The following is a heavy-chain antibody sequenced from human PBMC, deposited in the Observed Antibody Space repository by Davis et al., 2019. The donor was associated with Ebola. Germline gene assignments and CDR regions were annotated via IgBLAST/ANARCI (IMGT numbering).Heavy chain of an antibody. Sequence: GESLKISCAASGFTFTTYAMSWVRQAPGKGLEWVSTVPHSGFETYYRDSVKGRFAISRDNSKSTMYLQMNSLRAEDTAMYYCVATSGSLAGFWGQGTLVTVSS. CDR2: VPHSGFET. CDR3: VATSGSLAGF. J-gene: IGHJ4*02. CDR1: GFTFTTYA. D-gene: IGHD2-2*01. V-gene: IGHV3-23*01.